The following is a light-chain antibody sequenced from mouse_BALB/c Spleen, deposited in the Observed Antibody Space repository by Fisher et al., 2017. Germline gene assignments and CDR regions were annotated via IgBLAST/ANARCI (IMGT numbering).Light chain of an antibody. J-gene: IGKJ5*01. Sequence: IVLTQSPAIMSASPGEKVTMTCSASSSVSYMYWYQQKPGSSPRLLIYDTSNLASGVPVRFSGSGSGTSYSLTISSVKAEDAATYYCQQWSSSPLTFGAGTKLELK. V-gene: IGKV4-55*01. CDR3: QQWSSSPLT. CDR1: SSVSY. CDR2: DTS.